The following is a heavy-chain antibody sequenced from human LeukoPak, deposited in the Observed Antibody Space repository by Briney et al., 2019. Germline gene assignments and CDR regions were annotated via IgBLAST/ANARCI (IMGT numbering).Heavy chain of an antibody. CDR2: ISGSGGST. CDR3: AKDMKRGYSGHDQSIGDY. J-gene: IGHJ4*02. D-gene: IGHD5-12*01. Sequence: EGSLRLSCAASGFTFSSYWMSWVRQAPGKGLEWVSAISGSGGSTYYADSVKGRFTISRDNSKNTLYLQMNSPRAEDTAVYYCAKDMKRGYSGHDQSIGDYWGQGTLVTVSS. CDR1: GFTFSSYW. V-gene: IGHV3-23*01.